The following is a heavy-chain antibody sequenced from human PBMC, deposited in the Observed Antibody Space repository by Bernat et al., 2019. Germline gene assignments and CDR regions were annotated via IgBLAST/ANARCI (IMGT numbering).Heavy chain of an antibody. CDR3: ARGGSSAGSYFSLYFDL. D-gene: IGHD3-10*01. CDR2: IKQDGSED. CDR1: RFVFSSYW. J-gene: IGHJ4*02. V-gene: IGHV3-7*04. Sequence: VQLVESGGGLVQPGGSLRLSCAASRFVFSSYWMTWARQAPGKGLEWVASIKQDGSEDYYVDSVKGRFTVSRDNADYSMYLQLSSLRAEDTAIYYCARGGSSAGSYFSLYFDLWGQGTPVTVSS.